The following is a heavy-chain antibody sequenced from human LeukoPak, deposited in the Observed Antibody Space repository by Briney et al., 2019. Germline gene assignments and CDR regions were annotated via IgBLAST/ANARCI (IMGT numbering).Heavy chain of an antibody. CDR3: VRERFHGSGAPKFDF. J-gene: IGHJ4*02. D-gene: IGHD3-10*01. V-gene: IGHV3-21*06. CDR1: GFTFSDYS. CDR2: ISGSGSYI. Sequence: GGSLRLSCAASGFTFSDYSMNWVRQTPRKGLEWVSCISGSGSYIYYADSLRGRFTISRDYAKNSLILQVNSLRAEDTAVYYCVRERFHGSGAPKFDFWGQGTLVTVSS.